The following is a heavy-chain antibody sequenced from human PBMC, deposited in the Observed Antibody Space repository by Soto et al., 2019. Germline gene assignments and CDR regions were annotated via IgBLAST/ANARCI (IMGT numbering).Heavy chain of an antibody. V-gene: IGHV3-53*02. J-gene: IGHJ4*01. CDR1: GLTVSRTQ. Sequence: VELVETGGGLIQPGGSLRLSCAVSGLTVSRTQMSWVRQAQGQGMQWVSVIYSAGITYYSNAVKGRFTISRDISENKIFIELKGVTVDDTAVYYCARAREPEYSSAIFFDYWGSGTVVTVSS. D-gene: IGHD6-25*01. CDR2: IYSAGIT. CDR3: ARAREPEYSSAIFFDY.